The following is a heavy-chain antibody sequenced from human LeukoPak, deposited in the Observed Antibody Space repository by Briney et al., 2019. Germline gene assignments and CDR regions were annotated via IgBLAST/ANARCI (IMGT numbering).Heavy chain of an antibody. J-gene: IGHJ4*02. Sequence: PSETLSLTCTVSGGSISSYYWSWVRQPPGKGLEWIGYIFYTGSTNYNPSLKSRVTISVDTSKNQYSLKLSCVTAADTAVYYCARDQTDGLDYWGQGTLVTVSS. D-gene: IGHD2-21*01. V-gene: IGHV4-59*01. CDR3: ARDQTDGLDY. CDR1: GGSISSYY. CDR2: IFYTGST.